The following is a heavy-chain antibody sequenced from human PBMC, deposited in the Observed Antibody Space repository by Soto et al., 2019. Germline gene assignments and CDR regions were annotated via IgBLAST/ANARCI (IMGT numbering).Heavy chain of an antibody. Sequence: PSETLSLTCAVSGGSISSSNWWSWVRQPPGKGLEWIGEIYHSGSTNYNPSLKSRVTISVDKSKNQFSLKLSSVTVAVTAVYYCASRRGQLVYYYYYGMDVWGQGTTVT. CDR3: ASRRGQLVYYYYYGMDV. V-gene: IGHV4-4*02. D-gene: IGHD6-6*01. J-gene: IGHJ6*02. CDR1: GGSISSSNW. CDR2: IYHSGST.